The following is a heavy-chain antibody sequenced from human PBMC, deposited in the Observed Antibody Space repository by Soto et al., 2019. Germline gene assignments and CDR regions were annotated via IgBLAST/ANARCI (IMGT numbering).Heavy chain of an antibody. J-gene: IGHJ4*02. CDR1: GGTFSSYA. CDR2: IIPIFGTT. CDR3: ARAWDCT. D-gene: IGHD1-26*01. V-gene: IGHV1-69*12. Sequence: QVQLVQSGAEVKKPGSSVKVSCKASGGTFSSYALSWVRQAPGHGLEWMGGIIPIFGTTNYAQKFQGRVTITADEYTSTAYMELSSLRSEGTAVYYCARAWDCTGGQGTLGTVSS.